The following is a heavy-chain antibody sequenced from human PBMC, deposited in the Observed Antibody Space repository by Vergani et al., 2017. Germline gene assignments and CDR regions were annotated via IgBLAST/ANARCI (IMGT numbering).Heavy chain of an antibody. CDR2: IYTSGAT. J-gene: IGHJ3*01. CDR3: AREGGEYGKDTLDV. CDR1: GGSFSTGGHS. V-gene: IGHV4-61*02. Sequence: QVQLQESGPGLVKPSQTLSLTCTVSGGSFSTGGHSWTWLRQSAGKGLEWIGRIYTSGATNYNPSLRSRATMSVDASKKQFSLKLTSVTAADTAVYYCAREGGEYGKDTLDVWVQGTKVTVTS. D-gene: IGHD2-21*01.